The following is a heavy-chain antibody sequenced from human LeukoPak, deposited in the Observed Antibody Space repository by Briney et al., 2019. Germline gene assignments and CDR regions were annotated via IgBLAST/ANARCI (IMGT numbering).Heavy chain of an antibody. CDR3: ARGRPGPDYDILTGYAVGDYYFDY. CDR1: GFTVSSNY. Sequence: GGSLRLSCAASGFTVSSNYMSWVRQAPGQGLEWVSVIYSGGSTYYADSVKGRFTIFRDNFKNTLYLQMNSLRAEDTAVYYCARGRPGPDYDILTGYAVGDYYFDYWGQGTLVTVSS. J-gene: IGHJ4*02. CDR2: IYSGGST. D-gene: IGHD3-9*01. V-gene: IGHV3-53*01.